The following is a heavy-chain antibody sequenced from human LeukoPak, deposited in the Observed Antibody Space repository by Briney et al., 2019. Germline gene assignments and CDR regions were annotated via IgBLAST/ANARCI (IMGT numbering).Heavy chain of an antibody. J-gene: IGHJ4*02. D-gene: IGHD5-24*01. CDR1: GGTFSSYA. V-gene: IGHV1-69*04. CDR3: ARDGRRDGYNSPLDY. CDR2: IIPILGIA. Sequence: GASVKVSCKASGGTFSSYAISWVRQAPGQGLEWIGRIIPILGIANYAQKFQGRVTITADKSTSTAYMELSRLRSEDTAVYYCARDGRRDGYNSPLDYWGQGTLVTVSS.